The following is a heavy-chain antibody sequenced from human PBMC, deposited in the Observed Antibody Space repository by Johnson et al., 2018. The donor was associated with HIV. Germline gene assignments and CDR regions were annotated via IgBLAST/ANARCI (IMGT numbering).Heavy chain of an antibody. D-gene: IGHD7-27*01. V-gene: IGHV3-20*04. CDR1: GFTFSSYG. Sequence: VQLVESGGGVVQPGRSLRLSCAASGFTFSSYGMHWVRQAPGKGLEWVSGINWNGGSTGYADSVKGRFTISRDNAKNSLYLQMNSLRAEDTALYYCASGDELGDDAFDIWGQGTMVTVCS. CDR3: ASGDELGDDAFDI. CDR2: INWNGGST. J-gene: IGHJ3*02.